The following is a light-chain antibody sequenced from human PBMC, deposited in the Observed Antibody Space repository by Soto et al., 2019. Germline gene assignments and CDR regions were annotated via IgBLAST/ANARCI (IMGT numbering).Light chain of an antibody. CDR3: QQYNNWPRT. J-gene: IGKJ1*01. Sequence: VLTQSPGTLSLSPGERATLSCRASQSVSSSYLAWYQQKPGQAPRLLIYGASTRATGIPARFSGSGSGTEFTLTISSLQSEDFAVYYCQQYNNWPRTFGQGTKVDIK. CDR2: GAS. V-gene: IGKV3-15*01. CDR1: QSVSSSY.